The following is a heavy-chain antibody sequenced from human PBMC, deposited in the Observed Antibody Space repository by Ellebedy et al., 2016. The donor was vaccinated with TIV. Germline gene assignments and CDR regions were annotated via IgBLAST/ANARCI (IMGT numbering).Heavy chain of an antibody. V-gene: IGHV1-8*01. CDR3: TRASYDRSGTVNDY. D-gene: IGHD3-22*01. J-gene: IGHJ4*02. Sequence: AASVTVSCKASAYTFNSYDVNWVRQATGQGLEWMGWVNPNSGNTGYEQKFRGRVTMTRNTSIRTAYMELNSLTSEDTAVYYCTRASYDRSGTVNDYWGQGTLVTVSS. CDR2: VNPNSGNT. CDR1: AYTFNSYD.